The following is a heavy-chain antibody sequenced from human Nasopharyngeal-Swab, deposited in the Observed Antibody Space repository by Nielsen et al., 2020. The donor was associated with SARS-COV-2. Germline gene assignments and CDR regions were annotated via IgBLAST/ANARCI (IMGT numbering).Heavy chain of an antibody. V-gene: IGHV4-59*01. CDR3: ARVGTYYYDSSGHLNYYYYYYMDV. J-gene: IGHJ6*03. CDR2: IYYSGST. Sequence: WSRQCPGKGLEWIGYIYYSGSTNYNPSLKSRVTISVDTSKNQFSPKLSSVTAADTAVYYCARVGTYYYDSSGHLNYYYYYYMDVWGKGTTVTVSS. D-gene: IGHD3-22*01.